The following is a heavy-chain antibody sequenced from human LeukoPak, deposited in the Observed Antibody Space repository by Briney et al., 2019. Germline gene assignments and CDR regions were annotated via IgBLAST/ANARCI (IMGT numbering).Heavy chain of an antibody. D-gene: IGHD2-2*01. CDR3: ARVQGYCSTTSCYPHY. J-gene: IGHJ4*02. CDR1: GYTLTNYA. V-gene: IGHV7-4-1*02. CDR2: INTNTGNP. Sequence: EASVTVSCKASGYTLTNYALNWVRQAPGQGLEWMGWINTNTGNPTYAQGFTGRFVFSLDTSVNTAYLQISSLKAEDTAIYYCARVQGYCSTTSCYPHYWGQGTLVTVSS.